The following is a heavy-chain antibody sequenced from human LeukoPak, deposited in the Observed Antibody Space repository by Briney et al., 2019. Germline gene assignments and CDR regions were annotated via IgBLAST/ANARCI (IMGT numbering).Heavy chain of an antibody. CDR1: GGSISSYY. CDR2: IYYSGST. CDR3: ARGVVVAALDY. D-gene: IGHD2-15*01. Sequence: SETLSLTCTVSGGSISSYYWSWIRQPPGKGLEWIGYIYYSGSTNYNPSLKSRVTISVDTSKNQFSLKLSSVTAADTAVCYCARGVVVAALDYWGQGTLVTVSS. J-gene: IGHJ4*02. V-gene: IGHV4-59*01.